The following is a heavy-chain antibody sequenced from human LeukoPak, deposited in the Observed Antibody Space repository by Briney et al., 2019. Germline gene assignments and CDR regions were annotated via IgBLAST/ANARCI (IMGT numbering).Heavy chain of an antibody. J-gene: IGHJ4*02. CDR2: ISSSSSYI. CDR1: GFTFSSYS. CDR3: RCSITMVRGVIIASYKDY. D-gene: IGHD3-10*01. Sequence: RGGSLRLSCAASGFTFSSYSMNWVRPAPGKGLEWVSSISSSSSYIYYADSVKGRFTISRDNAKNSLYLQMNSLRAEDTAVYYCRCSITMVRGVIIASYKDYWGQGTLVTVSS. V-gene: IGHV3-21*01.